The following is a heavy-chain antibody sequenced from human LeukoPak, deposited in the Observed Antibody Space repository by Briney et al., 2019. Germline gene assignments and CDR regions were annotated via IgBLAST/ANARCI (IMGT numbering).Heavy chain of an antibody. V-gene: IGHV1-18*01. CDR1: GYTFTSYG. CDR3: AADIAVAGGDY. J-gene: IGHJ4*02. D-gene: IGHD6-19*01. CDR2: ISAYNGNT. Sequence: GASVKVSCKASGYTFTSYGISWVRQAPGQGLEWMGWISAYNGNTNYAQKLQGRVTMTRDTSTSTVYMELSSLRSEDTAVYYCAADIAVAGGDYWGQGTLVTVSS.